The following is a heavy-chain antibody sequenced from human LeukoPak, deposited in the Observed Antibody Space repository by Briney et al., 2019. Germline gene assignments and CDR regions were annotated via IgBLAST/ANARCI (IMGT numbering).Heavy chain of an antibody. Sequence: PSETLSLTCTVSGSSISTYWTWIRQPPGKGLEWIGYIYYTGATSYNPSLKSRVIISVDTSKKQFSLKLTSVTAADTAVYYCARYGGSGWVIDNWGQGTLVTVSS. CDR3: ARYGGSGWVIDN. J-gene: IGHJ4*02. CDR2: IYYTGAT. CDR1: GSSISTY. D-gene: IGHD6-19*01. V-gene: IGHV4-59*08.